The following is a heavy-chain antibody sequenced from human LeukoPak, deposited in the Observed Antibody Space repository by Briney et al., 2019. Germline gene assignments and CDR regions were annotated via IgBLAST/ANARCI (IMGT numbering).Heavy chain of an antibody. V-gene: IGHV4-34*01. CDR2: INHSGST. CDR1: GGSFSGYY. CDR3: ARGLNQVPAATNWFDP. Sequence: SETLSLTCAVYGGSFSGYYWSWIRQPPGKGLEWIGEINHSGSTNYNPSLKSRVTISVDTSKNQFSLKLSSVTAADTAVYYCARGLNQVPAATNWFDPWGQGTLVTVSS. J-gene: IGHJ5*02. D-gene: IGHD2-2*01.